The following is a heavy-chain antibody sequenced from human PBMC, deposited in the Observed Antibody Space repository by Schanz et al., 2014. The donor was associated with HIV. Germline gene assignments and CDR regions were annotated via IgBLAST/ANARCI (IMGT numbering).Heavy chain of an antibody. V-gene: IGHV3-23*04. CDR3: AKPEYDTSGNSQSHFDY. D-gene: IGHD3-22*01. CDR2: ISESGGST. CDR1: GFNFNNYA. J-gene: IGHJ4*02. Sequence: EVQLVESGGGVVQPGRSLRLSCAASGFNFNNYAMSWVRQAPGKGLEWVSAISESGGSTYYADSVKGRFTISRDNSKNTLYLQMNTLRAEDTAVYYCAKPEYDTSGNSQSHFDYWGQGTLVTVSS.